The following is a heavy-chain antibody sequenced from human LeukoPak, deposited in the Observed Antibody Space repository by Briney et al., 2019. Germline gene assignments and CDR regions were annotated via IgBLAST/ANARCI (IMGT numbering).Heavy chain of an antibody. V-gene: IGHV1-69*13. CDR3: ARAPPRGNRYSSGWYYPNYYYGMDV. J-gene: IGHJ6*02. CDR1: GGTFSSYA. CDR2: IIPIFGTA. Sequence: SVKVSCKASGGTFSSYAISWVRQDPGQGLEWMGGIIPIFGTANYAQKFQGRVTITADESTSTAYMELSSLRSEDTAVYYCARAPPRGNRYSSGWYYPNYYYGMDVWGQGTTVTVSS. D-gene: IGHD6-19*01.